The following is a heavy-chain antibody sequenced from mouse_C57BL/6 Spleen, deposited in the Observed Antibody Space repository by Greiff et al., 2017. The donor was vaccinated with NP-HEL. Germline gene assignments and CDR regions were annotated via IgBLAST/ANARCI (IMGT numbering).Heavy chain of an antibody. CDR3: EREGTLDWFAD. CDR2: ISSGGSTI. V-gene: IGHV5-17*01. D-gene: IGHD3-1*01. J-gene: IGHJ3*01. Sequence: EVQLQESGGGLVKPGGSLKLSCAASGFTFSDYGMHWVRQAPEKGLEWVAYISSGGSTIYYADTVKGRFTISRDNAKNTLFLQMTSLRSEDTAMYYCEREGTLDWFADWGKGTLVTVSA. CDR1: GFTFSDYG.